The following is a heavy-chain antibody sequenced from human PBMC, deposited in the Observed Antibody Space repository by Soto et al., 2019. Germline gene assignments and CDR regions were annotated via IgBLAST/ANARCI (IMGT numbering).Heavy chain of an antibody. Sequence: QVQLVQSGAEVKKPGASVKVSCKASGYIFSGHYIHWVRQAPGQGLEWMGWINPNSGGTNYGQKFQGRVTMTRDTSIRTAYMELTRLRSDDTAIYYCARGCSGGNCYVDDSFNIWGQGTMVTVSS. J-gene: IGHJ3*02. D-gene: IGHD2-15*01. CDR2: INPNSGGT. CDR3: ARGCSGGNCYVDDSFNI. CDR1: GYIFSGHY. V-gene: IGHV1-2*02.